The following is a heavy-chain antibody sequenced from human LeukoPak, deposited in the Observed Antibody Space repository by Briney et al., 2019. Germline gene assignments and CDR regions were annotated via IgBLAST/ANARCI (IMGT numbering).Heavy chain of an antibody. J-gene: IGHJ4*02. V-gene: IGHV1-18*01. D-gene: IGHD3-3*01. CDR1: GYTFTSYG. CDR2: ISAYNGNT. CDR3: ARDLKGYDFWSGYYLY. Sequence: ASVTVSCKASGYTFTSYGISWVRQAPGQGLEWMGWISAYNGNTNYAQKLQGRVTMTTDTSTSTAYTELRSLRSDDTAVYYCARDLKGYDFWSGYYLYWGQGTLVTVSS.